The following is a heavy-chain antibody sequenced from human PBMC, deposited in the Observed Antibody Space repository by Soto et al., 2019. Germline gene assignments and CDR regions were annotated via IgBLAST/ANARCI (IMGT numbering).Heavy chain of an antibody. CDR2: ISGSGGST. CDR1: GFTFSSYA. J-gene: IGHJ4*02. D-gene: IGHD3-3*01. V-gene: IGHV3-23*01. Sequence: EVQLLESGGGLVQPGGSLRLSCAASGFTFSSYAMSWVRQAPGKGLEWVSAISGSGGSTYYADSVKGRFTISRDNAKNTLYLQMNSLRAEDTDVYYCAKADSLSIFGVVTPAGLFDYWGQGTLVTVSS. CDR3: AKADSLSIFGVVTPAGLFDY.